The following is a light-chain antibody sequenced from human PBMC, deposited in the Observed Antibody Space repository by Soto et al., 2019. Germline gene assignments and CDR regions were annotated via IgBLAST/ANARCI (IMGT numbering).Light chain of an antibody. CDR3: QTWGTGIQV. V-gene: IGLV4-69*01. J-gene: IGLJ1*01. CDR2: LNSDGSH. Sequence: QAVLTQSPSASASLGASVKLTCTLSSGHSSYAIAWHQQQPEKGPRYLMKLNSDGSHSKGDGIPGRFSGSSSGAEHYLTISSLPSEDEADYYCQTWGTGIQVFGTGTKVTVL. CDR1: SGHSSYA.